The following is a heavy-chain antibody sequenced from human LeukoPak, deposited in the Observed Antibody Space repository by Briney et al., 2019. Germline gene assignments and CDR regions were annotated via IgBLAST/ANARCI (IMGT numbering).Heavy chain of an antibody. V-gene: IGHV4-34*01. Sequence: SETLSLTCAVYGGSFSGYYWSWIRQPPGKGLEWIGEINHSGSTNYNPSLKSRVTISVDTPKNQFSLKLSSVTAADTAVYYCARGLGIAAAENWGQGTLVTVSS. J-gene: IGHJ4*02. CDR3: ARGLGIAAAEN. CDR2: INHSGST. CDR1: GGSFSGYY. D-gene: IGHD6-13*01.